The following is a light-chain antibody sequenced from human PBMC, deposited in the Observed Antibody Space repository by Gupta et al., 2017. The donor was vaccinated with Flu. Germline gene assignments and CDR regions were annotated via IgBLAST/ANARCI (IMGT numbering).Light chain of an antibody. J-gene: IGLJ3*02. Sequence: SYELTQPLSVSVALGQTARIPCGGDNIRSKNVHWYQQKPGQAPVLVINRDTNRPSGIPERFSGSNAGNTATLTISRAHAGDEADYYCQVWDSAWVFGGGTKLTVL. V-gene: IGLV3-9*01. CDR1: NIRSKN. CDR2: RDT. CDR3: QVWDSAWV.